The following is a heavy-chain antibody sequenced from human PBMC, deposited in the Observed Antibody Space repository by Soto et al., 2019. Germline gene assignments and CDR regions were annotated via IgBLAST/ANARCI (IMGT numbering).Heavy chain of an antibody. CDR1: GLAFSRFG. V-gene: IGHV3-30*02. CDR3: TKAGYDTSEFLNF. J-gene: IGHJ4*01. CDR2: IWYDGSDK. D-gene: IGHD5-12*01. Sequence: AASGLAFSRFGMHWVRQAPGKELEWVAIIWYDGSDKYYADSVKGRFTISRDNSNNTLYLHMNSLRPEGTAVYYCTKAGYDTSEFLNFCGQGTLDIVSA.